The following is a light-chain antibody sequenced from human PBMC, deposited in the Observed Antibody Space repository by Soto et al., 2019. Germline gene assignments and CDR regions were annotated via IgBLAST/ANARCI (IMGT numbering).Light chain of an antibody. CDR2: DVS. CDR1: SSDVGGYNY. V-gene: IGLV2-14*03. CDR3: SSYTSSNTYV. J-gene: IGLJ1*01. Sequence: QSALTQPASVSGSPGQSVTISCTGTSSDVGGYNYVSWYQQHPGKAPKLMIYDVSSRPSGVSNRFSGSKSGYTASLTISGLQAEDEADYYCSSYTSSNTYVFGTGTKVTV.